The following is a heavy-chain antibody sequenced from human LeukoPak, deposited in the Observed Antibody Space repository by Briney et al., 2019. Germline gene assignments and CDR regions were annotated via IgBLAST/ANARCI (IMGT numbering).Heavy chain of an antibody. D-gene: IGHD1-26*01. J-gene: IGHJ4*02. CDR2: ISSSSSYI. CDR1: GFTFSSYN. Sequence: KPGGSLSLSCAASGFTFSSYNMNWVRQAPGKGLEWVSSISSSSSYIYYADSVKGRFTISRDNAKNSLYLQMNSLRAEDTAVYYCARDSGSYSYFDYWGQGTLVTVSS. CDR3: ARDSGSYSYFDY. V-gene: IGHV3-21*01.